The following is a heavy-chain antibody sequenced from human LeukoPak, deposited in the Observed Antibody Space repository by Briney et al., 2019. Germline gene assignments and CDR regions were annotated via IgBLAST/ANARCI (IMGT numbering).Heavy chain of an antibody. CDR1: GGAISSRY. J-gene: IGHJ5*02. V-gene: IGHV4-59*11. D-gene: IGHD4-23*01. CDR3: ARDARVYGGFVGWFDP. CDR2: VYYSGST. Sequence: PSETLSLTCAVSGGAISSRYWSWIRQPPGKGLEWIGHVYYSGSTKYNPSLKSRVTISVDTSKNQFSLKLDSVTAADTAVYYCARDARVYGGFVGWFDPWGQGTLVTVSS.